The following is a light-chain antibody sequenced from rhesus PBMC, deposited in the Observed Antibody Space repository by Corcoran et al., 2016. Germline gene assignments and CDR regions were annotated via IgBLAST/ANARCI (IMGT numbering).Light chain of an antibody. CDR3: RQDYSYAPLT. CDR1: QGIGNN. J-gene: IGKJ4*01. Sequence: DIQMTQSPSSLSASVGDTVTITCQASQGIGNNLNWYQQKPGKAPKLLIYAASSLQSGIPSRFSGRGSGTDSPLPISSLQPEDFATYYCRQDYSYAPLTFGGGTKVEIK. V-gene: IGKV1-28*02. CDR2: AAS.